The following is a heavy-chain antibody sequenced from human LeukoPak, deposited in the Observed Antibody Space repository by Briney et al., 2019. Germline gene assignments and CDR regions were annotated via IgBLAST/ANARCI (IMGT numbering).Heavy chain of an antibody. CDR3: ARQTGSGLFILP. V-gene: IGHV4-39*01. D-gene: IGHD3/OR15-3a*01. CDR1: GASISSSNSY. Sequence: SETLSLTCTVSGASISSSNSYWGWIRQPPGKGLEWIGSIYYSGNTYYNASLKSQVSISIDASKNQFSLRLTSVTAADTAVYYCARQTGSGLFILPGGQGTLVTVSS. J-gene: IGHJ4*02. CDR2: IYYSGNT.